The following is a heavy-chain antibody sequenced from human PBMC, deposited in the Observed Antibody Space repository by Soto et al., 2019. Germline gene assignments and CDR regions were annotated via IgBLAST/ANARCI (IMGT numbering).Heavy chain of an antibody. Sequence: QVQIQQWGAGLLKPSETLSLTCAVSGGSFSGFYWTWIRQPPGEGLEWIGEINHSGTINFNPSIRSRLTITLDQSTKHFSLKLSSLTAANAAVYCGARADRTLVNSYGLDVWGQGTTVTVSS. D-gene: IGHD2-21*01. J-gene: IGHJ6*02. CDR1: GGSFSGFY. V-gene: IGHV4-34*02. CDR2: INHSGTI. CDR3: ARADRTLVNSYGLDV.